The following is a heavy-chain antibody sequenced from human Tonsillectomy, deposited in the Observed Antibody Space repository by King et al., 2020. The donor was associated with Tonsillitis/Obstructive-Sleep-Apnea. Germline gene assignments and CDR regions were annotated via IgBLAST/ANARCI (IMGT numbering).Heavy chain of an antibody. V-gene: IGHV3-48*01. CDR1: GFPFSNYN. CDR2: ISRRSSTI. D-gene: IGHD2-15*01. CDR3: ARSAVNWFDP. J-gene: IGHJ5*02. Sequence: VQLVESGGGLVQPGGSLRLSCAASGFPFSNYNLNWVRQAPGKGLEWVLYISRRSSTIYYADSVQGRFTISRDNAKNSLYLQMNNLRAEDTAVYYCARSAVNWFDPWGQGTLVTVSS.